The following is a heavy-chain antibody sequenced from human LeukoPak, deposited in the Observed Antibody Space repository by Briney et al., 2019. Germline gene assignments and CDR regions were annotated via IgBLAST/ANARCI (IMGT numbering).Heavy chain of an antibody. CDR3: TTYYYDSRACSWFDL. CDR2: ISGDSK. V-gene: IGHV3-38-3*01. J-gene: IGHJ5*02. D-gene: IGHD3-22*01. Sequence: GGSLRLSCAASGFTLSSNEMSWVSHAPGEGLEWGSSISGDSKYYADSRKGRFTISRDNTKNTLHLQMNSLRAEDTAVYSATTYYYDSRACSWFDLWAQGPLVTVSS. CDR1: GFTLSSNE.